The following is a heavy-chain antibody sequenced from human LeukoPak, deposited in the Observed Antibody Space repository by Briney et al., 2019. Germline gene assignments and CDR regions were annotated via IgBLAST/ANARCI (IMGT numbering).Heavy chain of an antibody. J-gene: IGHJ5*02. CDR2: INHSGST. V-gene: IGHV4-34*01. D-gene: IGHD6-6*01. CDR3: ARGGRSLQLAPYP. CDR1: GGSFSGYY. Sequence: SETLSLTCAVYGGSFSGYYWSWIRQPPGKGLEWIGEINHSGSTNYNPSLKSRVTISVDTSKNQFSLKLSSVTAADTAVYYCARGGRSLQLAPYPWGQGTLVTVSS.